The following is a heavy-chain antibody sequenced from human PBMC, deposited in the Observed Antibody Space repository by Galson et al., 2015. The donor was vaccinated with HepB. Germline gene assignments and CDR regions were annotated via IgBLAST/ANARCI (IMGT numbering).Heavy chain of an antibody. D-gene: IGHD1-1*01. V-gene: IGHV4-34*01. CDR2: INHNGATT. CDR3: ARIPFYWDGFDY. Sequence: ETLSLTCAVYGGSLSGNYWTWIRQPPGKGLEWIGEINHNGATTHYNPALRSRVTMSRDTSENQFSLTMTSVTAADTAVYYCARIPFYWDGFDYWSQGALVTVSS. CDR1: GGSLSGNY. J-gene: IGHJ4*02.